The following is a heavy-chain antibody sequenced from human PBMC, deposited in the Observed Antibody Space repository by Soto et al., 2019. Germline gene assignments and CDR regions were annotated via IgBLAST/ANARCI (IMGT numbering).Heavy chain of an antibody. Sequence: SETLSLTCTVSGGSISSYYWSWIRQPLGKGLEWIGYIYYSGSTNYNPSLKSRVTISVDTSKNQFSLKLSSVTAADTAVYYCARLGAQEIDPWGQGTLVTVSS. CDR1: GGSISSYY. CDR3: ARLGAQEIDP. V-gene: IGHV4-59*08. D-gene: IGHD3-16*01. J-gene: IGHJ5*02. CDR2: IYYSGST.